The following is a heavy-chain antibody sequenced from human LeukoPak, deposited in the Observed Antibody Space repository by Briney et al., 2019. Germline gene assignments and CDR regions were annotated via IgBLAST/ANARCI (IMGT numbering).Heavy chain of an antibody. CDR1: GYSFTSYW. CDR2: IYPGDSDT. V-gene: IGHV5-51*01. J-gene: IGHJ3*02. Sequence: GESLKISCKGSGYSFTSYWIGWVRQMPGKGLEWMGIIYPGDSDTRYSPSFEGQVTISADRSNNTVYLQWRSLEASDTAIYYCARRIFGGGGYAFDIWGQGTVVTVSS. CDR3: ARRIFGGGGYAFDI. D-gene: IGHD3-16*01.